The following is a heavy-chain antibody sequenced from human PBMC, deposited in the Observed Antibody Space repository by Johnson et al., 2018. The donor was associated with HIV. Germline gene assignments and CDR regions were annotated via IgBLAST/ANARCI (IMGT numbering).Heavy chain of an antibody. Sequence: QVQLVESGGGLVQPGRSLRLSCAASGFTFSNYGMHWVRQAPGKGLEWVAVIWYDGSNKYYADSVKGRFTISRDNSKNTLYLQMNSLRAEDTAVYYCARDGSGLWELEGGDAFDIWGQGTMVTVSS. CDR2: IWYDGSNK. J-gene: IGHJ3*02. D-gene: IGHD1-26*01. CDR1: GFTFSNYG. V-gene: IGHV3-33*01. CDR3: ARDGSGLWELEGGDAFDI.